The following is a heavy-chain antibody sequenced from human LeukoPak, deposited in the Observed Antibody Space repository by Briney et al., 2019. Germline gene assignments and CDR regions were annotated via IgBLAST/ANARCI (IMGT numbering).Heavy chain of an antibody. J-gene: IGHJ6*02. V-gene: IGHV6-1*01. Sequence: SQTLSLTCAISGDSVSSNSAAWNWIRQSPSRGLEWLGRTYYRSKWYGDYAVSVRSRITINADTSTNQFSLHLNSVTPEDTAVYYCARDPLHRGVNYGMDVWGQGTTVTVSS. D-gene: IGHD3-10*01. CDR3: ARDPLHRGVNYGMDV. CDR2: TYYRSKWYG. CDR1: GDSVSSNSAA.